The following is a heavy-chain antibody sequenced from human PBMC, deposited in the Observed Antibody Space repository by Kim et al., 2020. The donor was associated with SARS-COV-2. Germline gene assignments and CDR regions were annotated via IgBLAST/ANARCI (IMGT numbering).Heavy chain of an antibody. V-gene: IGHV1-3*01. CDR2: INAGNGNT. Sequence: ASVKVSCKASGYTFTSYAMHWVRQAPVQRLEWIGWINAGNGNTKYSQKFQGRVTITRDTSASTAYMELSSLRSEDTAVYYCARVKWDIVATRYLGMDVWGQGTTVTVSS. J-gene: IGHJ6*02. D-gene: IGHD5-12*01. CDR1: GYTFTSYA. CDR3: ARVKWDIVATRYLGMDV.